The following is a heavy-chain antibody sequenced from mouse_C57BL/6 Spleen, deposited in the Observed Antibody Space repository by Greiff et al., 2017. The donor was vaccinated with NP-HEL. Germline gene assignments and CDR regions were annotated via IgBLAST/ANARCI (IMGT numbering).Heavy chain of an antibody. J-gene: IGHJ1*03. V-gene: IGHV3-8*01. D-gene: IGHD1-1*01. CDR1: GYSITSDY. CDR3: ARYPITTVVGNWYFDV. CDR2: ISYSGST. Sequence: DVQLQESGPGLAKPSQTLSLTCSVTGYSITSDYWNWIRKFPGNKLEYMGYISYSGSTYYNPSLKSRISITRDTSKNQYYLQLNSVTTEDTATYYCARYPITTVVGNWYFDVWGTGTTVTVSS.